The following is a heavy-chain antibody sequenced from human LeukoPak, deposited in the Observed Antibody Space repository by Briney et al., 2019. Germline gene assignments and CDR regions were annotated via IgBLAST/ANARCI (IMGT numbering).Heavy chain of an antibody. Sequence: GGSLRLSCAASGFTFSDYYMSWIRQAPGKGLEWVSYIRSSGSTIYYADSVKGRFTISRDNAKNSLYLQMNSLRAEDTAVYYCARVYGSSGWYPAFDIWGQGTMVTVSS. CDR2: IRSSGSTI. CDR3: ARVYGSSGWYPAFDI. CDR1: GFTFSDYY. V-gene: IGHV3-11*01. J-gene: IGHJ3*02. D-gene: IGHD6-19*01.